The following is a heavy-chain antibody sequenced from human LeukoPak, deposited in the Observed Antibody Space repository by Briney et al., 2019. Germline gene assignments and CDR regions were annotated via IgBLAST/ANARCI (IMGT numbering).Heavy chain of an antibody. J-gene: IGHJ3*02. CDR2: IWYDGSNK. D-gene: IGHD3-9*01. CDR3: AKDDEYYDILTGYYRGYAFDI. CDR1: GFTFSSYG. Sequence: GGSLRLSCAASGFTFSSYGMHWVRQAPGKGLEWVAVIWYDGSNKYYADSVKGRFTISRDNSKNTLYLQMNSLRAEDTAVYYCAKDDEYYDILTGYYRGYAFDIWGQGTMVTVSS. V-gene: IGHV3-33*06.